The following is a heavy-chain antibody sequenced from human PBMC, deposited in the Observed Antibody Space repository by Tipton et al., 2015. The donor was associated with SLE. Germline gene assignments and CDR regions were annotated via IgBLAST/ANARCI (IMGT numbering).Heavy chain of an antibody. D-gene: IGHD5-18*01. V-gene: IGHV4-59*01. CDR2: IYYSGST. J-gene: IGHJ6*02. CDR1: GGSISSYY. Sequence: TLSLTCTVSGGSISSYYWSWIRQPPGKGLEWIGYIYYSGSTNYNPSLKSRVTISVDTSKNQFSLKLSSVTAADTAMYYCAREGKGYSYGLHYYYYGMDVWGQGTTVTVSS. CDR3: AREGKGYSYGLHYYYYGMDV.